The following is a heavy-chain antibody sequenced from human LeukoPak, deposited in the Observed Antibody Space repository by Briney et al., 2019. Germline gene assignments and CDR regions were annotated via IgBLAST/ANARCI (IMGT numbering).Heavy chain of an antibody. CDR1: GFTFSSYA. CDR2: ISGSSSYI. Sequence: SGGSLRLSCAASGFTFSSYAMSWVRQAPGKGLEWVSSISGSSSYIYYADSVKGRFTISRDNAKNSLYLQMNSLRAEDTAVYYCARDFLYSGSYDYWGQGTLVTVSS. J-gene: IGHJ4*02. D-gene: IGHD1-26*01. CDR3: ARDFLYSGSYDY. V-gene: IGHV3-21*01.